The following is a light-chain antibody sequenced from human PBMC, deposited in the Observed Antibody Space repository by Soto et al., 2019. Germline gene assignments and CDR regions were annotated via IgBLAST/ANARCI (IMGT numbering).Light chain of an antibody. V-gene: IGKV1-5*03. CDR3: QQFNSYSHT. CDR1: QSVTTW. J-gene: IGKJ2*01. Sequence: DIQMTQSPSTLSASVGVRVTITCRASQSVTTWLAWYQQKPGKAPKLLIYKASTLESGVPSRFSGSRSGTEFTLTISSLQPDDFATYYCQQFNSYSHTFGQGTKLEIK. CDR2: KAS.